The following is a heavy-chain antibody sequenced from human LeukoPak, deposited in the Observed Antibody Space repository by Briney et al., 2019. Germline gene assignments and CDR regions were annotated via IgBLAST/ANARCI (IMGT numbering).Heavy chain of an antibody. V-gene: IGHV3-72*01. CDR2: NRNKANSYTT. CDR1: GFTFSDYY. J-gene: IGHJ4*02. CDR3: VRDIDIVAASGYFDY. Sequence: GGSLRLSCAASGFTFSDYYMAWVRQAPGKGLEWVGRNRNKANSYTTEYAASVKGRFTISRDDSKNSLYLQMNSLKTEDTAVYYCVRDIDIVAASGYFDYWGQGTLVTVSS. D-gene: IGHD5-12*01.